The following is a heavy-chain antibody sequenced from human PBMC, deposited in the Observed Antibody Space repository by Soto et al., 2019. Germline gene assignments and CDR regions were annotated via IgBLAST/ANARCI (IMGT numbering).Heavy chain of an antibody. D-gene: IGHD1-26*01. CDR2: IYHSGST. CDR1: GGSIISSNW. CDR3: ARVSSVAHSFDQ. V-gene: IGHV4-4*02. Sequence: QVQLQESGPGLVKPSGTLSLTCAVSGGSIISSNWWSWVRQIPEKGLEWIGEIYHSGSTKYNPSLRSRVYISVDKSKRQFSLRVNYVTAAYTAIYYCARVSSVAHSFDQWGQGTLVAVSS. J-gene: IGHJ4*02.